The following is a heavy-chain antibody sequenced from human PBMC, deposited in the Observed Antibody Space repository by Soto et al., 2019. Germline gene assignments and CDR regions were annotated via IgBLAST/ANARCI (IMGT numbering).Heavy chain of an antibody. V-gene: IGHV4-59*01. CDR2: MHYSGST. CDR1: GGSISSYD. Sequence: QVQLQESGPGLVKPSETLSLTCNVSGGSISSYDWNWIRQPPGKGLEWIGYMHYSGSTNYNPSLKSRVTISVDTSKNQFSLKLSSVTAADTAMYYCASGYSYDWRFDYWGQGLLVTVSS. J-gene: IGHJ4*02. D-gene: IGHD5-18*01. CDR3: ASGYSYDWRFDY.